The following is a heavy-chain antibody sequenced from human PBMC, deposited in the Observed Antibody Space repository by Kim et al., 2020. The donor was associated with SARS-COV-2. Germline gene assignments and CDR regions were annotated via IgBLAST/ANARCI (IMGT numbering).Heavy chain of an antibody. V-gene: IGHV3-43*01. D-gene: IGHD5-18*01. J-gene: IGHJ4*02. CDR3: AKGAFPPGDIYGYFFDY. Sequence: KGRFTISIDNSKNSLYLQMNSLRTEDTALYYCAKGAFPPGDIYGYFFDYWGQGTLVTVSS.